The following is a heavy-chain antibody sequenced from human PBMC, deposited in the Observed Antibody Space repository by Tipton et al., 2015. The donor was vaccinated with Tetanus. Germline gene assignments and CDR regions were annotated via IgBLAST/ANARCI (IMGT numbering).Heavy chain of an antibody. D-gene: IGHD3-3*02. V-gene: IGHV4-59*02. CDR1: GDSGSRHY. J-gene: IGHJ6*02. CDR3: ARERIRLIGEVIFRFFDL. Sequence: LRLSCSVSGDSGSRHYWSWIRQPPGKALEWIGDIFYSGNSISNPSFRSRVIMSLDASTSQFSLSLTSATAADTAVYYCARERIRLIGEVIFRFFDLWGQGTTVTVSS. CDR2: IFYSGNS.